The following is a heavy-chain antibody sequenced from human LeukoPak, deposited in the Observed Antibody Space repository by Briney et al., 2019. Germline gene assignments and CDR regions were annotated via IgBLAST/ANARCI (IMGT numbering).Heavy chain of an antibody. D-gene: IGHD6-13*01. Sequence: ASVKVPCKASGYTFSNYGIHWVRQAPGHGLEWMGWISGINTNTNYAQEVQGRVTMTADTSTATAYMELRSLRSDDTAVYYCARARFSSRNRDGYLDSWGEGTLVTVSS. CDR2: ISGINTNT. CDR1: GYTFSNYG. J-gene: IGHJ4*02. V-gene: IGHV1-18*01. CDR3: ARARFSSRNRDGYLDS.